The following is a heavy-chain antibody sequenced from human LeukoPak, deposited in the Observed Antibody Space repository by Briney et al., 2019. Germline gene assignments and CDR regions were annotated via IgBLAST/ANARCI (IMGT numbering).Heavy chain of an antibody. Sequence: KPSETLSLTCTVSGGSISSGDYYWRWIRQPPGKGLEWLGYIYYSGSTYYHPSLKSRVTISVDTSKNQFSMRLSSVTAADTAVYYCARGDDYYYYMDVWGEGTTVTVSS. CDR1: GGSISSGDYY. CDR2: IYYSGST. CDR3: ARGDDYYYYMDV. J-gene: IGHJ6*03. V-gene: IGHV4-30-4*08.